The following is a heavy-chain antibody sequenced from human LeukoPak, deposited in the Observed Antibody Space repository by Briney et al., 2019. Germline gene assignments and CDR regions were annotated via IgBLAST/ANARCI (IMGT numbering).Heavy chain of an antibody. D-gene: IGHD3-10*01. CDR3: AGRYGSGSYPFGY. V-gene: IGHV4-34*01. J-gene: IGHJ4*02. CDR2: INHSGST. CDR1: GGSFSGYY. Sequence: SETLSLTCAVYGGSFSGYYWSWIRQPPGKGLEWIGEINHSGSTNYNPSLKSRVTISVDTSKNQFSLKLSSVTAADTAVYYCAGRYGSGSYPFGYWGQGTLVTVSS.